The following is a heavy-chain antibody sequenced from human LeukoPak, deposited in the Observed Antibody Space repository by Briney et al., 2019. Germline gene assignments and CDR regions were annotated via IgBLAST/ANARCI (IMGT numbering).Heavy chain of an antibody. J-gene: IGHJ4*02. CDR2: IYGLGST. Sequence: SETLSLTCTVSGGSISSSSYYWGWIRQPPGKGLEWIGSIYGLGSTNSNPTLKSRVTMSIDTSKNHFSLRLTSVTAADTPFYNCARTPPGWGESKPFHSWGGETLVTFPS. D-gene: IGHD3-16*01. CDR3: ARTPPGWGESKPFHS. V-gene: IGHV4-39*07. CDR1: GGSISSSSYY.